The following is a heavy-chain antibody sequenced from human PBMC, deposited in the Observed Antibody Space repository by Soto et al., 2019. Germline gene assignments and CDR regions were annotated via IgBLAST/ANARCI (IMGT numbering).Heavy chain of an antibody. CDR1: GFTFGTTG. D-gene: IGHD3-10*01. J-gene: IGHJ5*02. V-gene: IGHV3-23*01. CDR3: VKNSGWFNT. Sequence: VGSLTLCGAASGFTFGTTGRSWVRPAPGEGLEWVSAIDGSGGITYYADSVKGRFTISRDNSRNTVYLQMNSLRGDDTALYYCVKNSGWFNTWGQGALVTVSS. CDR2: IDGSGGIT.